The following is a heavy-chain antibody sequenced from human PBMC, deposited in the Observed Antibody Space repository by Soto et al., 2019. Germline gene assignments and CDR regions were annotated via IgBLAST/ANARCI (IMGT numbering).Heavy chain of an antibody. CDR1: GFTFKNFA. CDR3: AKDAVAYNGEWDWFDL. V-gene: IGHV3-23*01. Sequence: EVQLLESGGGLVQPGGSLRLSCAASGFTFKNFAVSWVRQAPGKGMAWVSAIGGSGSSANYADSVKGRFTVSRDDSKSTLYLQMSGLRVDDTALYYCAKDAVAYNGEWDWFDLWVQGTLVTVSS. D-gene: IGHD3-10*01. J-gene: IGHJ5*02. CDR2: IGGSGSSA.